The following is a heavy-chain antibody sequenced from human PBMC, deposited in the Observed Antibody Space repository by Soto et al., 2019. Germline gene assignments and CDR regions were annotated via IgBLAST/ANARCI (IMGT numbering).Heavy chain of an antibody. CDR3: ARVANYYDSSGQYSWFDP. J-gene: IGHJ5*02. V-gene: IGHV4-59*05. Sequence: SETLSLTCNVSGRSVSNYYWSWIRQTPGKGLEWIGSIYYSGSTYYNPSLKSRVTISGDTSKNQSSLKLSSVTAADTAVYYCARVANYYDSSGQYSWFDPWGQGTLVTSPQ. CDR1: GRSVSNYY. D-gene: IGHD3-22*01. CDR2: IYYSGST.